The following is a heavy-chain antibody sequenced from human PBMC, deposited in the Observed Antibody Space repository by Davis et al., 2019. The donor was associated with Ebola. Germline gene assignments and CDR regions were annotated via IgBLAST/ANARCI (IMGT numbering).Heavy chain of an antibody. CDR2: IWYDGSNK. J-gene: IGHJ4*02. CDR1: GFTFSSYA. CDR3: ARDRETLLWFGDRDYFDY. Sequence: PGGSLRLSCAASGFTFSSYAMSWVRQAPGKGLEWVAVIWYDGSNKYYADSVKGRFTISRDNSKNTLYLQMNSLRAEDTAVYYCARDRETLLWFGDRDYFDYWGQGTLVTVSS. D-gene: IGHD3-10*01. V-gene: IGHV3-33*08.